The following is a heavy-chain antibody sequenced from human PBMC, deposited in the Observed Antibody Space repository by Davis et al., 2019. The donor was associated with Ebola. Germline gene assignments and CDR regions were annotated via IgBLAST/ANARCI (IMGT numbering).Heavy chain of an antibody. V-gene: IGHV3-23*01. CDR2: ISGSGGST. J-gene: IGHJ6*02. D-gene: IGHD2-2*01. CDR1: GFTFSSNA. Sequence: GESLKISCATSGFTFSSNAMSWVRQAPGKGLEWVASISGSGGSTYYGDSVKGRFTFSRDNSKNTLYLQMNSLRAEDTAVYYCAKDRYCSSTSCRNYYYGMDVWGQGTTVTVSS. CDR3: AKDRYCSSTSCRNYYYGMDV.